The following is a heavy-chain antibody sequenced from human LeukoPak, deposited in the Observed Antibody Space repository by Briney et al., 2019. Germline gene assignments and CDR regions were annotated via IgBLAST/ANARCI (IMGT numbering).Heavy chain of an antibody. V-gene: IGHV3-23*01. D-gene: IGHD3-22*01. Sequence: GGSLRLSCAASGFTFSSYAMSWVRQAPGKGLEWVSAIGGSGGSTYYADSVKGRFTISRDNSKNTLYLRMNSLRAEDTAVYYCATRITMIVVVISDDAEYFQHWGQGTLVTVSS. CDR1: GFTFSSYA. CDR3: ATRITMIVVVISDDAEYFQH. J-gene: IGHJ1*01. CDR2: IGGSGGST.